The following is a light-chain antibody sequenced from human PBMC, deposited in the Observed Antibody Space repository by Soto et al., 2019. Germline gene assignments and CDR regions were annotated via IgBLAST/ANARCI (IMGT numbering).Light chain of an antibody. Sequence: QLVLTQSPSASASLGASVKLTCTLSSGHSNYAIAWHQQQPEKGPRYLMKVNSGGSHIKGDGIPDRFSGSSSGAERYLFISSLQSEDEADYYCQTWGSGSDIFVFGGGTQLTVL. CDR1: SGHSNYA. J-gene: IGLJ7*01. V-gene: IGLV4-69*01. CDR3: QTWGSGSDIFV. CDR2: VNSGGSH.